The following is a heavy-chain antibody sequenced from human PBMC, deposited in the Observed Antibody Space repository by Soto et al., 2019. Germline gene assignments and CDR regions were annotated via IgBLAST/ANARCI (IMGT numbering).Heavy chain of an antibody. J-gene: IGHJ5*01. D-gene: IGHD1-1*01. Sequence: NPSETLSLTCTVSGASISCFYWSWIRKSAGKGLEWIGRIYATGTTDYNPSLKSRVMMSVDTSKKQFSLKLRSVTAADTAVYYCVRDGTKTLRDWFEPWGQGISVTVSS. CDR2: IYATGTT. V-gene: IGHV4-4*07. CDR3: VRDGTKTLRDWFEP. CDR1: GASISCFY.